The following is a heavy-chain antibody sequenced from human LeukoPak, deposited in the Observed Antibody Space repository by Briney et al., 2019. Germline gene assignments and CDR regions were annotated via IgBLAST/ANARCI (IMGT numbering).Heavy chain of an antibody. J-gene: IGHJ4*02. D-gene: IGHD2-15*01. CDR1: GFTFSTSG. V-gene: IGHV3-48*01. CDR2: ISSSSSTI. CDR3: ARGGYYFDY. Sequence: PGGSLRLSCAASGFTFSTSGMHWVRQAPGKGLEWVSYISSSSSTIYYADSVKGRFTISRDNAKNSLYLQMNSLRAEDTAVYYCARGGYYFDYWGQGTLVTVSS.